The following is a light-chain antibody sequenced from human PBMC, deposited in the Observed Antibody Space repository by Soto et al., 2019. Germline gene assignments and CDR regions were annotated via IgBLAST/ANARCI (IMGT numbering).Light chain of an antibody. CDR3: QHYDNLPHL. CDR1: QTISPF. CDR2: ESS. J-gene: IGKJ5*01. Sequence: SLSVKKKDRINIXWRASQTISPFLNWYQCKPGKPPKLLIYESSNLRGGVSSRFSGSGSGTDFTLTIISLQPEDFATYYCQHYDNLPHLFGQGTLLENK. V-gene: IGKV1-33*01.